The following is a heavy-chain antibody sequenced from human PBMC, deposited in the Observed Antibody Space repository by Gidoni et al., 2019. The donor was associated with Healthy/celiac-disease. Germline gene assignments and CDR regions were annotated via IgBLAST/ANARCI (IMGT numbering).Heavy chain of an antibody. CDR3: ASGVDSSGWYPFDY. J-gene: IGHJ4*02. V-gene: IGHV4-39*01. D-gene: IGHD6-19*01. Sequence: QLQLQESGPGLVKPSETLSLTCTVAGGSISSSSYYWGWIRQPPGKGLEWIGSIYYSGRTYYNPSLKSRVTISVDTSKNQFSLKLSSVTAADTAVYYCASGVDSSGWYPFDYWGQGTLVTVSS. CDR1: GGSISSSSYY. CDR2: IYYSGRT.